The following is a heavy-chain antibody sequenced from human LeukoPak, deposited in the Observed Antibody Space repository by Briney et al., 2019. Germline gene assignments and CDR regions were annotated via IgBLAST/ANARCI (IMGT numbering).Heavy chain of an antibody. D-gene: IGHD2-2*01. Sequence: GSLRLSCAASGSIFGSYGMHWVRQAPGKGLEWVAVIWYDGSKEFYADSVKGRFTISRDNSKNRLSLQMNSLRAEDTAMYYCVGASAEGYFDSWGQGTLVTVSA. CDR1: GSIFGSYG. CDR3: VGASAEGYFDS. J-gene: IGHJ4*02. V-gene: IGHV3-33*01. CDR2: IWYDGSKE.